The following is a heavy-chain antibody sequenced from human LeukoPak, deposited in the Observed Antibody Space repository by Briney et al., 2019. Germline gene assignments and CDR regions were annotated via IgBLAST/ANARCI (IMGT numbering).Heavy chain of an antibody. CDR1: GYTLTELS. Sequence: ASVKVSCKVSGYTLTELSMHWVRQAPGKGLEWMGGFDPEDGETIYAQKFQGRVTMTEDTSTDTAYMELSSLRSEDTAVYYCATDGLLAYCGGDCYSFDYWGQGTLVTVSS. J-gene: IGHJ4*02. V-gene: IGHV1-24*01. CDR3: ATDGLLAYCGGDCYSFDY. CDR2: FDPEDGET. D-gene: IGHD2-21*02.